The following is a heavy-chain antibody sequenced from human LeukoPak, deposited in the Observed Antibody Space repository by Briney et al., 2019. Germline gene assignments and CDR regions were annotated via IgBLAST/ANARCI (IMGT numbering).Heavy chain of an antibody. CDR2: INHSGST. CDR1: GGSFSGYY. D-gene: IGHD1-26*01. Sequence: PSETLSLTCAVYGGSFSGYYWSWIRQPPGKGLEWIGEINHSGSTNYNPSLKSRVTISVDTSKNQFSLKLSSVTAADTAVYYCARGSPRAGELQTKYRGGIWFDPWGQETLVTVSS. V-gene: IGHV4-34*01. J-gene: IGHJ5*02. CDR3: ARGSPRAGELQTKYRGGIWFDP.